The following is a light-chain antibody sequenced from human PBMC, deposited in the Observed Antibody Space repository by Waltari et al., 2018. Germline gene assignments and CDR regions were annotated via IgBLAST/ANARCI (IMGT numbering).Light chain of an antibody. J-gene: IGKJ2*01. V-gene: IGKV1-39*01. CDR3: QQSYSTQST. CDR2: AAS. CDR1: QSISSY. Sequence: DIQMTQSPSSLSASVGARVTITCRASQSISSYLNWYQQKPGKAPKLLSYAASSLQSGVPSRFSGSGSGTDFTLTISSLQPEDFATYYCQQSYSTQSTFGQGTKLEIK.